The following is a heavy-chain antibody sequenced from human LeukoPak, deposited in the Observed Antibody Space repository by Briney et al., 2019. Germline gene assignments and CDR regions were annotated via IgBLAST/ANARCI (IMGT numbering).Heavy chain of an antibody. CDR2: ISSTGSTK. D-gene: IGHD2-15*01. J-gene: IGHJ3*02. V-gene: IGHV3-11*04. CDR1: GFTFSDYY. CDR3: ARWPHISCSGGSCYPMAFDI. Sequence: PGGSLRLSCAASGFTFSDYYMSWIRQAPGKGLEWVSYISSTGSTKYYADSVKGRFTISRDNAKNSLYLQMNSLRAEDTAVYYCARWPHISCSGGSCYPMAFDIWGQGTMVTVSS.